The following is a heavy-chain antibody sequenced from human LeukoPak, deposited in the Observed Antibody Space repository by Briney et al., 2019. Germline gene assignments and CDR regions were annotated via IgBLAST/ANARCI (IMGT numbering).Heavy chain of an antibody. CDR2: IQYDGSNK. Sequence: PGRSLRLSCAASGFTFSSFGMHWVRQAPGRGLEWVAFIQYDGSNKYYADSVKGRFTISRDNSKNTLYLQMNSLRAEDTAVYYCAKGTYYYHSSGLYYFDYWGQGTLVTVSS. J-gene: IGHJ4*02. V-gene: IGHV3-30*02. D-gene: IGHD3-22*01. CDR3: AKGTYYYHSSGLYYFDY. CDR1: GFTFSSFG.